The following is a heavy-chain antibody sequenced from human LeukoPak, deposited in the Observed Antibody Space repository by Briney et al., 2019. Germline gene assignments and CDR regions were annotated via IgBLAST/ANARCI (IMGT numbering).Heavy chain of an antibody. V-gene: IGHV3-74*01. J-gene: IGHJ5*02. CDR3: ARDPRNKGFDP. CDR1: GFTLSYYW. D-gene: IGHD1/OR15-1a*01. CDR2: INGDGSST. Sequence: GGSLRLSCAASGFTLSYYWMHWVRQGPGKGLVWVSTINGDGSSTNYADSVKGRFTISRDNAKNTLYLEMNSLRVEDTAVYYCARDPRNKGFDPWGQGTLVTVSS.